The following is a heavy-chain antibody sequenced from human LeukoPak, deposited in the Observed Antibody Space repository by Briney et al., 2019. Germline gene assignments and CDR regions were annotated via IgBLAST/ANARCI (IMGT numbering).Heavy chain of an antibody. CDR1: GGSFSGYY. D-gene: IGHD3-10*01. J-gene: IGHJ4*02. CDR3: AKNYHGSGSHYDY. Sequence: SETLSLTCAVYGGSFSGYYWSWIRQPPGKGLEWIGEINHSGSTNYNPSLKSRVTISVDTSKNQFSLKLSSVTAADTAVYFCAKNYHGSGSHYDYWGQGTLVTVSS. CDR2: INHSGST. V-gene: IGHV4-34*01.